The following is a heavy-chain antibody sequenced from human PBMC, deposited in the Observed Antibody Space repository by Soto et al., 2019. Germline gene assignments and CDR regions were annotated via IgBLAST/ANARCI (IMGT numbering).Heavy chain of an antibody. V-gene: IGHV4-39*01. D-gene: IGHD2-2*03. CDR1: GDSVSTNSYS. CDR2: IYSSENT. Sequence: SETLSLTYTVSGDSVSTNSYSWGWIRQSPGKGLEWIGTIYSSENTYYNPSLLSRVTISVDTSKNEFSLRLSSVTAADTAVYYCARLNGYCISTNCHGYYGMDVWGQGTTVTAP. CDR3: ARLNGYCISTNCHGYYGMDV. J-gene: IGHJ6*02.